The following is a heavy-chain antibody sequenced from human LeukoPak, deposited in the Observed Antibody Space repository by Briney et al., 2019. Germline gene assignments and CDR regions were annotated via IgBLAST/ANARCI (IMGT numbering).Heavy chain of an antibody. V-gene: IGHV4-59*08. CDR3: ARQPRVDGPPSDI. J-gene: IGHJ3*02. D-gene: IGHD2-15*01. CDR1: GGSIRTYY. CDR2: IYYSGNT. Sequence: SETLSLTCTVSGGSIRTYYWSWIRQPPGKGLEWIGYIYYSGNTNYNPSLKSRVTISVDTSQNQFSLKLRSVTAADTAFYYCARQPRVDGPPSDIWGQGTMVTVSS.